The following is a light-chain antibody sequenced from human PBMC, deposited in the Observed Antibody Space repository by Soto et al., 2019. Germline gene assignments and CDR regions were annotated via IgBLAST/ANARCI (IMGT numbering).Light chain of an antibody. CDR2: GVT. Sequence: QSALTQPASVSGSPGQSITISCTGTSRDVGGYNYVSWYQQYPGKAPKLMIYGVTNRPSGGSNRFSGSKTGNTASLTISGLQAEDEAYYYCFSHRRGDSHVFGTGTKLTVL. J-gene: IGLJ1*01. V-gene: IGLV2-14*01. CDR1: SRDVGGYNY. CDR3: FSHRRGDSHV.